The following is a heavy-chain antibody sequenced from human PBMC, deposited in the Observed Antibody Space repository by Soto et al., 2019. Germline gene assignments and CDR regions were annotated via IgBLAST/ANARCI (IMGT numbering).Heavy chain of an antibody. J-gene: IGHJ4*02. CDR2: IIPIFGAA. CDR3: ARDKGTFITLFGVFEY. Sequence: SVKVSCKASGCTFSSYAISWVRQAPGQGLEWMGGIIPIFGAANYAQKFQGRVTITADESTSTAYMELSSLRSEDTAVYYCARDKGTFITLFGVFEYRGQGTLVTV. CDR1: GCTFSSYA. V-gene: IGHV1-69*13. D-gene: IGHD3-3*01.